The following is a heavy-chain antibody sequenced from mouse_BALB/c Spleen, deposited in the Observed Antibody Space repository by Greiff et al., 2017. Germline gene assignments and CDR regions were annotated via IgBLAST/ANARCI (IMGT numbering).Heavy chain of an antibody. J-gene: IGHJ1*01. CDR2: IDPENGDT. V-gene: IGHV14-4*02. CDR3: NAHRYGYFGV. D-gene: IGHD2-14*01. CDR1: GFNIKDYY. Sequence: VQLQQSGAELVRSGASVKLSCTASGFNIKDYYMHWVKQRPEQGLEWIGWIDPENGDTEYAPKFQGKATMTADTSSNTAYLQLSSLTSEDTAVYYCNAHRYGYFGVWGAGTTVTVSS.